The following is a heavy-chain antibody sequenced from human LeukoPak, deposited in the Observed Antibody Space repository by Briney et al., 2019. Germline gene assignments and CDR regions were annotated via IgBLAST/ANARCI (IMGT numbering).Heavy chain of an antibody. D-gene: IGHD2-15*01. J-gene: IGHJ4*02. CDR3: ARGQTDSIVVVVAAVYYFDY. CDR2: ITTTGNTA. V-gene: IGHV3-11*04. Sequence: GGSLRLSCAASGFTFSDYFMTWIRQAPGKGLEWISYITTTGNTAFYADSVKGRLTISRDNAKNSLYLQMNSLRAEDTAVYYCARGQTDSIVVVVAAVYYFDYWGQGTLVTVSS. CDR1: GFTFSDYF.